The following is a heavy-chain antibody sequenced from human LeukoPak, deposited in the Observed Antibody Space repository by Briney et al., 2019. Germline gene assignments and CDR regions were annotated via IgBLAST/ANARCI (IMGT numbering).Heavy chain of an antibody. J-gene: IGHJ4*02. CDR2: IKTDGSEK. V-gene: IGHV3-7*03. D-gene: IGHD2-2*01. CDR1: GFTFSNYW. Sequence: GGSLRLSCEGSGFTFSNYWMGWVRQAPGKGLQWVANIKTDGSEKYYVDSVKGRFTISRDNAKNSLYLQMNSLRAEDTAVYYCAKPPGRIVVVPAAKYCFDYWGQGTLVTVSS. CDR3: AKPPGRIVVVPAAKYCFDY.